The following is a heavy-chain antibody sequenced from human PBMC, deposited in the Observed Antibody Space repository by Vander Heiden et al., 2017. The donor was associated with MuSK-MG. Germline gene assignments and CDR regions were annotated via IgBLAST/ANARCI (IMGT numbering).Heavy chain of an antibody. Sequence: GLSWVGRIKSKTDGGTTDYAAPVKGRFTISRDDSKNTLYLQMNSLKTEDTAVYYCTTFRVVVPAAIIETHYDFWSGYLKDVWGKGTTVTVSS. CDR3: TTFRVVVPAAIIETHYDFWSGYLKDV. J-gene: IGHJ6*04. V-gene: IGHV3-15*01. D-gene: IGHD3-3*01. CDR2: IKSKTDGGTT.